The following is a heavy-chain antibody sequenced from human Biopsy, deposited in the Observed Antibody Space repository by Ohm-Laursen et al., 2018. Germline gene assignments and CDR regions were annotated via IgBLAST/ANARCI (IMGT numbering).Heavy chain of an antibody. V-gene: IGHV3-15*01. CDR2: IKSKVDGETT. CDR1: QFTFTNSW. CDR3: SSDSGYKWELRAAGFDY. D-gene: IGHD1-26*01. Sequence: SLRLSCTASQFTFTNSWMNWVRQAPGKGPEWVARIKSKVDGETTDYAAPVKGRFTISRDDSKKMLYLEMNSLKAEDTAVYYCSSDSGYKWELRAAGFDYWGRGTTVTVSS. J-gene: IGHJ4*02.